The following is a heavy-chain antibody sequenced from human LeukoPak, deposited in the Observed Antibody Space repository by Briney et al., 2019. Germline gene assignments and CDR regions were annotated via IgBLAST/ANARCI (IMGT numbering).Heavy chain of an antibody. CDR3: ARSAVGTSCCTAVDY. D-gene: IGHD6-19*01. CDR2: ISTSGDRT. CDR1: GFTFSTYA. V-gene: IGHV3-23*01. J-gene: IGHJ4*02. Sequence: GGSLRLSCAACGFTFSTYAMTWVRQAPGKGLEWVSGISTSGDRTYYADSVKGRFTISRDNSKNTLYLQMNSLRAEDTAEYYCARSAVGTSCCTAVDYWGQGTLVTASS.